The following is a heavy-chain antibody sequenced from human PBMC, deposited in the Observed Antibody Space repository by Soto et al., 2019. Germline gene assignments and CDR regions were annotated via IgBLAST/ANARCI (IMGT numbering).Heavy chain of an antibody. D-gene: IGHD3-16*02. V-gene: IGHV1-18*01. J-gene: IGHJ4*02. Sequence: ASVKVSCKASGYTFTSYGISWVRQAPGQGLEWMGWISAYNGNTNYAQKLQGRVTMTTDTSTSTAYMELRSLRSDDTAVYYCARDTPGYDYVWGSYRYTKTPFDYWGQGTLVTVS. CDR1: GYTFTSYG. CDR3: ARDTPGYDYVWGSYRYTKTPFDY. CDR2: ISAYNGNT.